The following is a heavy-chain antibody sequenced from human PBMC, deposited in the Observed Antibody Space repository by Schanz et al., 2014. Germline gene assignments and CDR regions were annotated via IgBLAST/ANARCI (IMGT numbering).Heavy chain of an antibody. CDR2: ISSTGGST. CDR3: AKGQLLSYYFDY. J-gene: IGHJ4*02. D-gene: IGHD2-21*01. Sequence: VQLVESGGGLVKPGGSLRLSCTASGFTFRDYQMTWIRQAPGKGLEWVSAISSTGGSTYYADSVKGRFTISRDNSKNTLYLQMNSLRAEDTAVYYCAKGQLLSYYFDYWGQGTLVTVSS. CDR1: GFTFRDYQ. V-gene: IGHV3-23*04.